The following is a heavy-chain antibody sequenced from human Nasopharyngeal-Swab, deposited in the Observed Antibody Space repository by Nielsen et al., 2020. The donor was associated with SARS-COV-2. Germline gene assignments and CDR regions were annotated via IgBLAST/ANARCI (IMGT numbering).Heavy chain of an antibody. CDR2: INPSGGST. V-gene: IGHV1-46*01. D-gene: IGHD4/OR15-4a*01. J-gene: IGHJ6*02. CDR3: ARDPTPTGASVLYYYYYGMDV. Sequence: WVRQAPGQGLEWMGIINPSGGSTSYAQKFQGRVTMTRDTSTSIVYMELSSLRSEDTAVYYCARDPTPTGASVLYYYYYGMDVWGQGTTVTVSS.